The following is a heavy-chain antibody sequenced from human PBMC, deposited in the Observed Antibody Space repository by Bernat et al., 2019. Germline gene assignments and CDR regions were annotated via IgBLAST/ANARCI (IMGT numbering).Heavy chain of an antibody. CDR2: ISSSSSYI. J-gene: IGHJ2*01. D-gene: IGHD2-21*02. CDR1: GFTFSSYS. CDR3: ARVSKAYCGGDCYPAHWYFDL. Sequence: EVQLVESGGGVVQPGGSLRLSCAASGFTFSSYSMNWVRQAPGKGLEWVSSISSSSSYIYYADSVKGRFTISRDNAKNSLYLQMNSLRAEDTAVYYCARVSKAYCGGDCYPAHWYFDLWGRGTLVTVSS. V-gene: IGHV3-21*01.